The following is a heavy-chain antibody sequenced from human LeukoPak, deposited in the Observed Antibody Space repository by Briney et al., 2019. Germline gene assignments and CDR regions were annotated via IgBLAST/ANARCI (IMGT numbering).Heavy chain of an antibody. J-gene: IGHJ4*02. CDR1: GGSISSGSYY. D-gene: IGHD1-26*01. Sequence: SETLSLTCNVTGGSISSGSYYWSWIRQPAGKGLEWIGRIYSSGSTNYNSSLNSRVTTSLDTSKNQFSLKLSSVTASDTAVYYCASNGAGGSYSYYFDNWGQGTLVTVSS. V-gene: IGHV4-61*02. CDR3: ASNGAGGSYSYYFDN. CDR2: IYSSGST.